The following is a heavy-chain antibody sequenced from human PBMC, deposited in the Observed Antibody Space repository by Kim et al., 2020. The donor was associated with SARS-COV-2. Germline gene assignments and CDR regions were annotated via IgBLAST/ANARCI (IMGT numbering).Heavy chain of an antibody. V-gene: IGHV3-11*05. CDR2: SYT. D-gene: IGHD2-8*01. Sequence: SYTNYADTVKGRLTISRDNAKNSLYLQMNSLRAEDTAVYYCARGWYYFDYWGQGTLVTVSS. J-gene: IGHJ4*02. CDR3: ARGWYYFDY.